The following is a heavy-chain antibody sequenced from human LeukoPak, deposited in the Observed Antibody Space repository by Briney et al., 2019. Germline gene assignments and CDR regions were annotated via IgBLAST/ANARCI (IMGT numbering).Heavy chain of an antibody. CDR1: GFTFSSYA. J-gene: IGHJ3*02. CDR3: AKGVSSTYYPMKAFDI. Sequence: GGSLRLSCAASGFTFSSYAISWVRQAPGKGLEWVSAISGSGGGTTFYADSVKGRFTISRDNSKNTLYLQINSLRAEDTAVYYCAKGVSSTYYPMKAFDIWGQGTMVTVSS. V-gene: IGHV3-23*01. CDR2: ISGSGGGTT. D-gene: IGHD2-2*01.